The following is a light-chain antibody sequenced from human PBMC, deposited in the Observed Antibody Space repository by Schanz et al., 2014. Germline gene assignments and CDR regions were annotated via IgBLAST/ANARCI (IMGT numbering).Light chain of an antibody. CDR1: QSVSSN. Sequence: EIVMTQSPATLSVSPGERATLSCRAGQSVSSNLAWYQQKPGQAPRLLIYGASTRATGIPARFSGSGSGTDFTLIISRLEPEDFAVYYCQQYGSSPPCTFGQGTKLEIK. CDR3: QQYGSSPPCT. V-gene: IGKV3-15*01. J-gene: IGKJ2*02. CDR2: GAS.